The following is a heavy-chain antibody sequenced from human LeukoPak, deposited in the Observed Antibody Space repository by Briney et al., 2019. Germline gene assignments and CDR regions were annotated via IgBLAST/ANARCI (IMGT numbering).Heavy chain of an antibody. Sequence: GGSLRLSCAASGFTFSGYWMTWVRQAPGKGLEWVADMKQGGTEKYCVDSVKGRFTISRDNARNSLYLQMNNLRAEDTAVYYCARGGYCSSTSCYNGRTDYWGQGTLVTVSS. V-gene: IGHV3-7*01. D-gene: IGHD2-2*02. CDR1: GFTFSGYW. J-gene: IGHJ4*02. CDR2: MKQGGTEK. CDR3: ARGGYCSSTSCYNGRTDY.